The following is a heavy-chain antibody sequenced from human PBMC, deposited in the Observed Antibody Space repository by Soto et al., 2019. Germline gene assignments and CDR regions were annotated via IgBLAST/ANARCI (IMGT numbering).Heavy chain of an antibody. CDR1: GGSSSGYF. CDR3: SAWYTGTLHDY. V-gene: IGHV4-34*01. CDR2: ITHSGIT. J-gene: IGHJ4*02. D-gene: IGHD2-8*01. Sequence: PSETLSLTCAVYGGSSSGYFWGWFRQPPGQGLEWIGEITHSGITKYNPSLKSRVTISSDTSQTQFSLSLISVTAADTALYFCSAWYTGTLHDYWGQGTQVTVSS.